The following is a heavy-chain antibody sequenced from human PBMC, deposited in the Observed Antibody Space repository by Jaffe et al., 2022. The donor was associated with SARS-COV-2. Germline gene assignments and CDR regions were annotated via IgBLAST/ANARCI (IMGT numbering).Heavy chain of an antibody. J-gene: IGHJ4*02. CDR3: AKDSSAYWGRWAF. CDR2: VSNSGDTT. CDR1: GFTFSSYA. Sequence: QLLESGGGLVQPGGSLRLSCAASGFTFSSYAMSWVRQAPGKGLEWVAAVSNSGDTTYYADSVKARFIISRDNSKNTLYLQMNNLSAEDTAVYYCAKDSSAYWGRWAFWGQGTLVTVSS. D-gene: IGHD3-22*01. V-gene: IGHV3-23*01.